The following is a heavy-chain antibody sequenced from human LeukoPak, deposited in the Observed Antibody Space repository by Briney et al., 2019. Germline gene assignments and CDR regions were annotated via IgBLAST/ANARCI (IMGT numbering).Heavy chain of an antibody. V-gene: IGHV3-23*01. J-gene: IGHJ4*02. CDR3: TKGRTSGFYSHFEY. Sequence: GGSLRLSCAPSGFTFSSYDMSWVRQAPGKGLEWVSVIGGSGGSTNYADSVKGRFTFSGDTSRNILYLQMNSLRPEDTAVYYCTKGRTSGFYSHFEYWGQGTLVTVSS. D-gene: IGHD3-22*01. CDR2: IGGSGGST. CDR1: GFTFSSYD.